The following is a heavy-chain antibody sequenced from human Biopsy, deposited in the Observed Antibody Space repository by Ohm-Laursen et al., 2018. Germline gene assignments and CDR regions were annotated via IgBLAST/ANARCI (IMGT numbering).Heavy chain of an antibody. CDR2: IHHSGST. CDR3: ARLYRLDDYWNDDPPDAFDV. D-gene: IGHD3-3*01. V-gene: IGHV4-59*01. Sequence: LSLTCTVSGVSITAYYWSWIRQPPGKGLECIGNIHHSGSTNYNPSLKSRLTISVDTSKNQSSLKLSSVTAADTAVFFCARLYRLDDYWNDDPPDAFDVWGQGTRVTVSS. CDR1: GVSITAYY. J-gene: IGHJ3*01.